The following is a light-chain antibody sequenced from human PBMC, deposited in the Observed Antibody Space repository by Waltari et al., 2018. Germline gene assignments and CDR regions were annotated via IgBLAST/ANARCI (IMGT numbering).Light chain of an antibody. CDR1: SSDVGDYNY. CDR3: SSYTSSSTYVV. CDR2: DFS. Sequence: QSALTQPASVSGSPGQSITISCTGTSSDVGDYNYVSWYQRHPGKAPKLIIFDFSNRPSGVSNRFSGSKSGDTASLTISGLQAEDEADYYCSSYTSSSTYVVFGGGTRLTVL. J-gene: IGLJ2*01. V-gene: IGLV2-14*03.